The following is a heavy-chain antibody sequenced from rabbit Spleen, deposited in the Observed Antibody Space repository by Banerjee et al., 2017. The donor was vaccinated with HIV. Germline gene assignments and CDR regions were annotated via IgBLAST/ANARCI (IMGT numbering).Heavy chain of an antibody. Sequence: QEQLVESGGDLVKPGTSLTLTCTASGFSFSSSYYMCWVRQAPGKGLEWIGCTSSGSTYYATWAKGRFTISKTSSTTVTLQMTSLTAADTATYFCARDSGGWGFPTYFNLWGQGTLVTVS. CDR3: ARDSGGWGFPTYFNL. CDR2: TSSGST. V-gene: IGHV1S45*01. CDR1: GFSFSSSYY. J-gene: IGHJ4*01. D-gene: IGHD4-1*01.